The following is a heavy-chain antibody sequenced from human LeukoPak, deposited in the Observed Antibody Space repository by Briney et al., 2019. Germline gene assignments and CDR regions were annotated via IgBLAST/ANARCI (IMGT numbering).Heavy chain of an antibody. CDR3: ARGANSRVWFGELSPLDY. V-gene: IGHV4-31*03. Sequence: SETLSLTCTVSGGSISSGGYYWSWIRQHPGKGLEWIGYIYYSGSTYYNPSLKSRVTISVDTSKNQFSLKLSSVTAADTAVYYCARGANSRVWFGELSPLDYWGQGTLVTVSS. J-gene: IGHJ4*02. D-gene: IGHD3-10*01. CDR1: GGSISSGGYY. CDR2: IYYSGST.